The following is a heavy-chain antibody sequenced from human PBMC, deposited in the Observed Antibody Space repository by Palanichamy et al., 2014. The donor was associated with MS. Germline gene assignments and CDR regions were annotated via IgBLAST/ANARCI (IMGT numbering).Heavy chain of an antibody. Sequence: EVQLLESGGGLVQPGGSLRLSCSASGFTFSSYAMGWVRQAPGKGLEWVSAINDSGDSTYYGDSVKGRFIISRDNSKNTLYLHMNSLRAEDTAVYYCAKTIFGVVIIFGHPLAFDYWGQGTLVTVSS. CDR2: INDSGDST. J-gene: IGHJ4*02. CDR1: GFTFSSYA. D-gene: IGHD3-3*01. V-gene: IGHV3-23*01. CDR3: AKTIFGVVIIFGHPLAFDY.